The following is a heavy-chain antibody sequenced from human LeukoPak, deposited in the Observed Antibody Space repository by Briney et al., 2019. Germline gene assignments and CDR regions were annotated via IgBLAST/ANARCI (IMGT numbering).Heavy chain of an antibody. D-gene: IGHD6-13*01. CDR1: GFTFDDYA. Sequence: GGSLRLSCAASGFTFDDYAMHWVRQAPGKGLEWVSLINGDGGSTYYADSVKGRFTISRDNSKNSLYLQMNSLRTEDTALYYCANGRSSRWTAPFDYWGQGALVTVSS. CDR3: ANGRSSRWTAPFDY. J-gene: IGHJ4*02. V-gene: IGHV3-43*02. CDR2: INGDGGST.